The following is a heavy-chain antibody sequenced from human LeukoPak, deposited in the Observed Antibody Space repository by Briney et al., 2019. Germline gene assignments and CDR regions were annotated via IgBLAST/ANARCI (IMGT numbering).Heavy chain of an antibody. CDR3: ATLTSYYDSSGYSDY. D-gene: IGHD3-22*01. CDR2: FDPEDGET. CDR1: GYTLTELS. Sequence: ASVTVSFTVSGYTLTELSMHWVRQAPGKGLEWMGGFDPEDGETIYAQKFQGRVTMTEDTSTDTAYMEPSSLRSEDTAVYYCATLTSYYDSSGYSDYWGQGTLVTVSS. V-gene: IGHV1-24*01. J-gene: IGHJ4*02.